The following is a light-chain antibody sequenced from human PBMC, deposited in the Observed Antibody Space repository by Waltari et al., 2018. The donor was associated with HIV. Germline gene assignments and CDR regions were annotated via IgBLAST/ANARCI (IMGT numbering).Light chain of an antibody. CDR1: KLADKY. V-gene: IGLV3-1*01. CDR3: QTWDTSTASYV. CDR2: QHN. J-gene: IGLJ1*01. Sequence: SYEVSQPPSVSVSPAQTASISCSGDKLADKYVSWYQQKPGQSPVLVIFQHNKRPSGIPERFSGSKSGNTATLTIRGTQTMDDADYFCQTWDTSTASYVFGTGTTVTVL.